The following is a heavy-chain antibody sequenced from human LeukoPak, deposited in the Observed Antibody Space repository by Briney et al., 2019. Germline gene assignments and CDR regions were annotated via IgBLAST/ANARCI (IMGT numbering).Heavy chain of an antibody. CDR3: ARRKLVGASPFDY. CDR1: GGSLNRHY. D-gene: IGHD1-26*01. CDR2: IYYSGST. J-gene: IGHJ4*02. V-gene: IGHV4-59*11. Sequence: SEALSLTCTVSGGSLNRHYWRWIRQPPRKGLALVGYIYYSGSTNYNPSLKSRVTISVDTSKNQFSLKLSSVTAADTAVYYCARRKLVGASPFDYWGQGTLVTVSS.